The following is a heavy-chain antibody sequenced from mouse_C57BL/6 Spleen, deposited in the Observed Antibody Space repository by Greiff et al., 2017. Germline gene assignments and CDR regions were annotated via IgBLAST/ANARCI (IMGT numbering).Heavy chain of an antibody. V-gene: IGHV6-3*01. CDR3: TGINYYGSSYAMDY. D-gene: IGHD1-1*01. Sequence: EVQGVESGGGLVQPGGSMKLSCVASGFTFSNYWMNWVRQSPEKGLEWVAQIRLKSDNYATHYAESVKGRFTISRDDSKSSVYLQMNNLRAEDTGIYYCTGINYYGSSYAMDYWGQGTSVTVSS. J-gene: IGHJ4*01. CDR1: GFTFSNYW. CDR2: IRLKSDNYAT.